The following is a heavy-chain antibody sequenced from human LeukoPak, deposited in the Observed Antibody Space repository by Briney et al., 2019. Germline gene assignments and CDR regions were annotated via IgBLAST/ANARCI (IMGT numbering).Heavy chain of an antibody. CDR1: GGSISSYY. J-gene: IGHJ4*02. D-gene: IGHD5-12*01. V-gene: IGHV4-59*01. CDR2: IYYSGST. Sequence: PSETLSLTCTVSGGSISSYYWSWIRQPPGKGLEWIGYIYYSGSTNYNPSPKSRVTISVDTSKNQFSLKLSSVTAADTAVYYCARGYSGYDFGYWGQGTLVTVSS. CDR3: ARGYSGYDFGY.